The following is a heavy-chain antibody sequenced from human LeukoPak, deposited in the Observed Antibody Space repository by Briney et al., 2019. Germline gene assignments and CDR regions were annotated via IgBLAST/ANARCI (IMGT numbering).Heavy chain of an antibody. V-gene: IGHV1-69*01. D-gene: IGHD6-19*01. CDR1: GGTXSSYA. Sequence: SVKVSCKASGGTXSSYAISWVRQAPGQGLEWMGGIIPIFGTANYAQKCQGRVTITADESTSTAYMELSSLRSEDTAVYYCARAVAVAGNSDFDYWGQGTLVTVSS. CDR3: ARAVAVAGNSDFDY. CDR2: IIPIFGTA. J-gene: IGHJ4*02.